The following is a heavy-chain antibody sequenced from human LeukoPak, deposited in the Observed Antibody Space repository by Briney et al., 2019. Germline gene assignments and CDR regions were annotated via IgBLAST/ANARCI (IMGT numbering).Heavy chain of an antibody. CDR2: IYYSGST. CDR1: GGSISSYY. D-gene: IGHD3-10*01. CDR3: ARHDYYGSGSYSAFDY. V-gene: IGHV4-59*08. Sequence: PSETLSLTCTVSGGSISSYYWSWIRQPPGKGLEWIGYIYYSGSTNYNPSLKSRVTISVDTSKNQFSLKLSSVTAADTAVYYCARHDYYGSGSYSAFDYRGQGTLVTVSS. J-gene: IGHJ4*02.